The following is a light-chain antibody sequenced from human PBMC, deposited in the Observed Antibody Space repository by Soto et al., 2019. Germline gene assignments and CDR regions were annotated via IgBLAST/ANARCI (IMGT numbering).Light chain of an antibody. CDR2: AAS. CDR3: QQSYITPPIT. V-gene: IGKV1-39*01. CDR1: QSISTY. Sequence: DIQMTPSPSSLSASVGDRVTITCRESQSISTYLNWYQHKPGKAPKLLINAASNLRSGVPSRFSGSGSGTDFTLTIDGLQPEDFAVYYCQQSYITPPITFGQGTRLENK. J-gene: IGKJ5*01.